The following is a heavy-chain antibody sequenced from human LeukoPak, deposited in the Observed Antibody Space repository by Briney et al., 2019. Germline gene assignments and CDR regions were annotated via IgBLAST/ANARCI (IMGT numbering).Heavy chain of an antibody. CDR3: AKDILEAGLFFDY. J-gene: IGHJ4*02. Sequence: GGSLRLYCAASGFTVSSNYMSWVRQAPGKGLERVSVIYSGGSTYYADSVKGRFTISRDNARNSLYLQMNGLRAEDTAVYYCAKDILEAGLFFDYWGLGTLVTVSS. CDR2: IYSGGST. D-gene: IGHD6-13*01. V-gene: IGHV3-53*01. CDR1: GFTVSSNY.